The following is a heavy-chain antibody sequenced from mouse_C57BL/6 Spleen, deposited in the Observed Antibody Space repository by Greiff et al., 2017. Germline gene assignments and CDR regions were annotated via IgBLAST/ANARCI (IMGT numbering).Heavy chain of an antibody. CDR2: INPNNGGT. J-gene: IGHJ2*01. CDR1: GYTFTDYN. V-gene: IGHV1-18*01. Sequence: VHVKQSGPELVKPGASVKIPCKASGYTFTDYNMDWVKQSHGKSLEWIGDINPNNGGTIYNQKFKGKATLTVDKSSSTAYMELRSLTSEDTAVYYCARGGYGSSYGGFVDYWGQSTTLTVSS. CDR3: ARGGYGSSYGGFVDY. D-gene: IGHD1-1*01.